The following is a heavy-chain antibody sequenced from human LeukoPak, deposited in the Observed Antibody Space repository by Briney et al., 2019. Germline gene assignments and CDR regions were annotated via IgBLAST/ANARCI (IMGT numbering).Heavy chain of an antibody. CDR1: GFTFSDYY. D-gene: IGHD3-10*01. CDR3: ARFRGRLYYYYMDV. J-gene: IGHJ6*03. CDR2: ISSSGSTI. Sequence: PGRSLRLSCAASGFTFSDYYMSWIRQAPGKGLEWVSYISSSGSTIYYADSVKGRFTISRDNAKNSLYLQMNSLRAEDTAVYYCARFRGRLYYYYMDVWGKGTTVTVS. V-gene: IGHV3-11*01.